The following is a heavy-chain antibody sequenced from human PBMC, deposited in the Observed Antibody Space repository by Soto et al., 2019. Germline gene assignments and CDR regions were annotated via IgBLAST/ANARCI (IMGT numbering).Heavy chain of an antibody. V-gene: IGHV4-31*03. CDR1: GGSISSGGYY. D-gene: IGHD2-15*01. Sequence: QVQLQESGPGLVKPSQTLSLTCTVSGGSISSGGYYWSWIRQHPGKGLEWIGYIYYSGSTYYNPSLKSRVTISVDTSKNQFSLKLSSVTAADTAVYYCARDSNLGYCSGGSCQGGAFDIWGQGTMVTVSS. CDR2: IYYSGST. J-gene: IGHJ3*02. CDR3: ARDSNLGYCSGGSCQGGAFDI.